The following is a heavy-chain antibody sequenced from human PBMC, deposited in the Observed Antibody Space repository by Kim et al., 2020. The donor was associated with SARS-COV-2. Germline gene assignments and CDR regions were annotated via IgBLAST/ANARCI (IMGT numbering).Heavy chain of an antibody. CDR2: INPSGGST. J-gene: IGHJ6*02. Sequence: ASVKVSCKASGYTFTSYYMHWVRQAPGQGLEWMGIINPSGGSTSYAQKFQGGVTMTRDTSTSTVYMELSSLRSEDTAVYYCARDRITIFGVVIKSYYYGMDVWGQGTTVTVSS. CDR1: GYTFTSYY. CDR3: ARDRITIFGVVIKSYYYGMDV. V-gene: IGHV1-46*01. D-gene: IGHD3-3*01.